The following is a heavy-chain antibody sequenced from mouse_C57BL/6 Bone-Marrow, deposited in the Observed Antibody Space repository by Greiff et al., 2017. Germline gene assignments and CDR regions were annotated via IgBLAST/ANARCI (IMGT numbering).Heavy chain of an antibody. CDR3: AREGYYGSSFAY. CDR1: GYTFTSYG. J-gene: IGHJ3*01. V-gene: IGHV1-81*01. D-gene: IGHD1-1*01. Sequence: QVQLQQSGAELARPGASVKLSCKASGYTFTSYGISWVKQRTGQGLEWIGEIYPRSGNTYYNEKFKGKATLTADKSYSTAYMELRSLTSEDSAVYFCAREGYYGSSFAYWGQGTLVTVSA. CDR2: IYPRSGNT.